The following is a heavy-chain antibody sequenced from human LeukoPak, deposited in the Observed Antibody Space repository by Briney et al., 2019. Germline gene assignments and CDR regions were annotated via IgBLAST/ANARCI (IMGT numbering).Heavy chain of an antibody. D-gene: IGHD6-13*01. CDR1: GYTFTSYA. V-gene: IGHV7-4-1*02. CDR2: INSNTGNP. CDR3: ARDLVKQQLVGGNWFDP. J-gene: IGHJ5*02. Sequence: ASVKVSCKASGYTFTSYAMNWVRQAPGQGLEWMGWINSNTGNPTYAQGFTGRFVFSLDTSVSTAYLQISSLKAEDTAVYYCARDLVKQQLVGGNWFDPWGQGTLVTVSS.